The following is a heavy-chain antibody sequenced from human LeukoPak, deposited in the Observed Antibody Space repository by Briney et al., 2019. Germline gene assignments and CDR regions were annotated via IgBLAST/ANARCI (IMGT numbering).Heavy chain of an antibody. V-gene: IGHV4-34*01. CDR1: GGSFSGYY. CDR3: ARHHDYVWGSYRYLPWFDP. CDR2: INHSGST. D-gene: IGHD3-16*02. Sequence: SETLSLTCAVYGGSFSGYYWSWIRQPPGKGLEWIGEINHSGSTNYNPSLKSRVTISVDTSKSQFSLKLSSVTAADTAVYYCARHHDYVWGSYRYLPWFDPWGQGTLVTVSS. J-gene: IGHJ5*02.